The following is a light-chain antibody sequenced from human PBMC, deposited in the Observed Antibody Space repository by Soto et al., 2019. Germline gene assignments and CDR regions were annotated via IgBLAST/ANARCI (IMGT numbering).Light chain of an antibody. J-gene: IGKJ2*01. CDR3: LQATHWPHT. Sequence: DVVLTQSPLSLSVSLGQAASVSFGSSRSLVHSDGNIYLILFQQMTGQSPRRLIYQVSNRDSGVPDRFSGSGSVNDFTMKISRVEAEDVGVYYCLQATHWPHTFGQVTKVDIK. V-gene: IGKV2-30*02. CDR1: RSLVHSDGNIY. CDR2: QVS.